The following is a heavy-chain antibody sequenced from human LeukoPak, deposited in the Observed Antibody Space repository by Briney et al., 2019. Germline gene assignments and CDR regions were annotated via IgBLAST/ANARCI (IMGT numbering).Heavy chain of an antibody. D-gene: IGHD6-19*01. CDR1: GYTFTSHG. CDR3: ARDQYWQWLVQRPLDY. Sequence: ASVKVSCKASGYTFTSHGISWVRQAPGQGLEWMGWISAYNGNTNYAQKLQGRVTMTTDTSTSTAYMELRSLRSDDTAVYYCARDQYWQWLVQRPLDYWGQGTLVTVSS. CDR2: ISAYNGNT. V-gene: IGHV1-18*01. J-gene: IGHJ4*02.